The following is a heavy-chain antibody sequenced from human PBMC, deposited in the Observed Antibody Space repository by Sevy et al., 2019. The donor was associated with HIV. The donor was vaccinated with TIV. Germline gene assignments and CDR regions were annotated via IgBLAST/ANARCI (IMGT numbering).Heavy chain of an antibody. D-gene: IGHD1-26*01. CDR2: ISSISSSI. J-gene: IGHJ4*02. V-gene: IGHV3-48*02. CDR1: GFTLSSYS. Sequence: GGSLRLSCAVSGFTLSSYSMNWVRQAPGKGLEWVSYISSISSSIYYADSVKGRFTISRDNAKNSLYRQMNRLRDEDTAVYYCARAENYYGGRNFASWGKGTLVTVSS. CDR3: ARAENYYGGRNFAS.